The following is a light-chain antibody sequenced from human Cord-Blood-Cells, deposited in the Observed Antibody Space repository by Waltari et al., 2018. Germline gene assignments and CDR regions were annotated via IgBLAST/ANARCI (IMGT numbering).Light chain of an antibody. J-gene: IGLJ3*02. CDR2: EGS. Sequence: QSALTQPASVSGSPGQSTTISRTGTSSDVGSYNLGSWYQQHPGKAPKLRIYEGSKRPSGVSNRFSGSKSGNTASLTISGLQAEDEADYYCCSYAGSSTWVFGGGTKLTVL. V-gene: IGLV2-23*01. CDR1: SSDVGSYNL. CDR3: CSYAGSSTWV.